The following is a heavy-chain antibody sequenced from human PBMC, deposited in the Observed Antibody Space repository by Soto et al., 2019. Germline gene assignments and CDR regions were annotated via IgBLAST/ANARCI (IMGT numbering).Heavy chain of an antibody. CDR2: ISSGSSDK. Sequence: GGSLRLSCAASGFTFTSSTMKWVRQAPGKGLEWVSSISSGSSDKYYADSVRGRFTISRGDAKNSVYLQMKGLRAEDSAVYYCVRLDCSGTSCYFYGLDVWGQGTTVTVSS. D-gene: IGHD2-2*01. CDR1: GFTFTSST. CDR3: VRLDCSGTSCYFYGLDV. V-gene: IGHV3-21*06. J-gene: IGHJ6*02.